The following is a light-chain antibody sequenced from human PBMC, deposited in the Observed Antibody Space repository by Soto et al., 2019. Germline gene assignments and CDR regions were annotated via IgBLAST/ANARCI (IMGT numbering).Light chain of an antibody. Sequence: QPVLTQSPSASASLGASVKLICTLSSGHSSYAIAWHQQQPEKGPRYLMKLNSDGSHSKGDGIPDRFSGSSSGAERYLTIPSLQSEDEADYYCQTWGTGIHVVFGGGTKVTVL. CDR1: SGHSSYA. J-gene: IGLJ2*01. CDR3: QTWGTGIHVV. V-gene: IGLV4-69*01. CDR2: LNSDGSH.